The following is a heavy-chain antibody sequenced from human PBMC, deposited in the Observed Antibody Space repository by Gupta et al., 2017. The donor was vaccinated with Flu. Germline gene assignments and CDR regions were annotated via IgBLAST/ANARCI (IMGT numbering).Heavy chain of an antibody. D-gene: IGHD3-16*01. Sequence: EVQLVESGGGLVKPGGSLRLSCAASGSTFSSYTMNWGRQAPGQGLEGVSSITSTSTYISYADSVKGRFTISRDNAKNSLYLQMNSLRAEDTAVYYCARNWGWMDVWGKGTTVTVSS. CDR3: ARNWGWMDV. J-gene: IGHJ6*04. V-gene: IGHV3-21*02. CDR2: ITSTSTYI. CDR1: GSTFSSYT.